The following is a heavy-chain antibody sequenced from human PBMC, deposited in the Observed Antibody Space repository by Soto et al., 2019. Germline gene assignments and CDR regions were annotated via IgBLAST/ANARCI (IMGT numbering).Heavy chain of an antibody. J-gene: IGHJ6*02. Sequence: GESLKISCKGSGYSFTSYWISWVRQMPGKGLEWMGRIDPSDSYTNYSPSFQGHVTISADKSISTAYLQWSSLKASVTAMYYCARHPELHYYYYGMDVWGQGTTVTVSS. V-gene: IGHV5-10-1*01. CDR1: GYSFTSYW. CDR2: IDPSDSYT. D-gene: IGHD1-7*01. CDR3: ARHPELHYYYYGMDV.